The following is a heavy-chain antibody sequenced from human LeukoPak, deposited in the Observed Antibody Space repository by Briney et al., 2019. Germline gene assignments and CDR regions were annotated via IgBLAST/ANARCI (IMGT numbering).Heavy chain of an antibody. D-gene: IGHD2-15*01. Sequence: SETLSLTCAVYGGSFSGYYWSWIRQSPGKGLEWIGALNQSGTTNYNPSLKTRVTISVDTSKNQLSLKLRSVTAADKAVYYCARDDRRYCSGGTCYSRDYWGQGTLVTVSS. J-gene: IGHJ4*02. V-gene: IGHV4-34*01. CDR2: LNQSGTT. CDR1: GGSFSGYY. CDR3: ARDDRRYCSGGTCYSRDY.